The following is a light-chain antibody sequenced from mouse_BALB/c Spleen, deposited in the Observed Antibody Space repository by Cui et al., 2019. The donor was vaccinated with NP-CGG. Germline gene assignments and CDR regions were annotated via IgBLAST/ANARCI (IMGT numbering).Light chain of an antibody. Sequence: QAVVTQESALTTSPVETVTLTRRPSTGAVTTSNYANWVQEKPDHLFTGLIGGTKTRPPGVPARFSGSLIGDKAALTITGAQTEDEAIYFCALWYSNHWVFGGGTKLTVL. J-gene: IGLJ1*01. V-gene: IGLV1*01. CDR1: TGAVTTSNY. CDR2: GTK. CDR3: ALWYSNHWV.